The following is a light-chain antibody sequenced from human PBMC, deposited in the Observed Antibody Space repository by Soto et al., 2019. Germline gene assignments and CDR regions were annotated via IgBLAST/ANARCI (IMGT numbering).Light chain of an antibody. CDR3: TAYTTTSTLI. CDR2: EVN. V-gene: IGLV2-14*01. Sequence: QSALTQPASVSGSPGQSVTISCTGTSSDVGGYDYVSWYQQHPGTAPKLMLYEVNNRPSGVSNRFSGSKSGNTASLIISGRQTEDEADYYCTAYTTTSTLIFRTGTTVTVL. J-gene: IGLJ1*01. CDR1: SSDVGGYDY.